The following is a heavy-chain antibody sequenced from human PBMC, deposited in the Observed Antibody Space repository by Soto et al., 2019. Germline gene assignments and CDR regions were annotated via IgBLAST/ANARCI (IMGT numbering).Heavy chain of an antibody. Sequence: SETLSLTCTVSGASISSGDYFWSWIRQSPGKGLEWIGYIYDSGSSYYNPSLKSRVTMSVDTSKNQFSLKLRSVTAADTAVYYCARQKGYISGPKNFDYWGQGTLVTVSS. CDR2: IYDSGSS. CDR3: ARQKGYISGPKNFDY. V-gene: IGHV4-30-4*01. D-gene: IGHD5-12*01. J-gene: IGHJ4*02. CDR1: GASISSGDYF.